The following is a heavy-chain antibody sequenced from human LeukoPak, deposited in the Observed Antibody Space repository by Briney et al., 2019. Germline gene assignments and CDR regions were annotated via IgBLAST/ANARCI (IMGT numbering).Heavy chain of an antibody. CDR2: ISWNSGSI. Sequence: HPGGSLRLSCAASGFTFSSYAMSWVRQAPGKGLEWVSGISWNSGSIGYADSVKGRFTISRDNAKNSLYLQMNSLRAEDTALYYCAKTQGRIFSSPADYWGQGTLVTVSS. CDR3: AKTQGRIFSSPADY. V-gene: IGHV3-9*01. J-gene: IGHJ4*02. D-gene: IGHD2-15*01. CDR1: GFTFSSYA.